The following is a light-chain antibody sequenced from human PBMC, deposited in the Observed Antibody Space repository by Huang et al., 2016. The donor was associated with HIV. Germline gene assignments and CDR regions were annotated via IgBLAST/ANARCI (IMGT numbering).Light chain of an antibody. CDR3: QQRSNWPPFT. Sequence: EIVLTQSPATLSLSPGNRATLSCRASQSVGSYLAWYQHKPGQSPRLLIYDASKGATGVPARFSGSGSGPQFTLTISGLEPEDFAVYFCQQRSNWPPFTFGQGTRLEIK. CDR2: DAS. V-gene: IGKV3-11*01. CDR1: QSVGSY. J-gene: IGKJ5*01.